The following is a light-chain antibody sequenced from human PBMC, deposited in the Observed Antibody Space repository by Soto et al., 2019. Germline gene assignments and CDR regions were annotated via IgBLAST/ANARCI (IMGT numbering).Light chain of an antibody. Sequence: ENVLTQSPVTLYLSPGERATLSCRASQSVYTSLAWYRQKPDQAPRLLVYDASNKATGIPARYSDRGSGTDFSLTISNLEPEDSAVYYCQDRSNCPLLTFGGGTKVEIK. J-gene: IGKJ4*01. CDR3: QDRSNCPLLT. V-gene: IGKV3-11*01. CDR1: QSVYTS. CDR2: DAS.